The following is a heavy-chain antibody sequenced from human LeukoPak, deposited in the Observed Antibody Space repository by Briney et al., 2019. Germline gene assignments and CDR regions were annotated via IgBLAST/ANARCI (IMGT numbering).Heavy chain of an antibody. J-gene: IGHJ6*03. CDR2: ISDSGST. D-gene: IGHD3-22*01. CDR1: GGSISTYI. Sequence: SETLSLTCTVSGGSISTYIWSWIRQTAGKGLEWIGRISDSGSTRYNPSLKSRLTMSVDTSKNQFSLKLSSVTAADTAVYYCTRGSIAYYYMDVWGKGTTVTISS. V-gene: IGHV4-4*07. CDR3: TRGSIAYYYMDV.